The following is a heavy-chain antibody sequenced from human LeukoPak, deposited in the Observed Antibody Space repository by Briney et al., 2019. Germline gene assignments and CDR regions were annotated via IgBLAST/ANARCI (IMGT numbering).Heavy chain of an antibody. J-gene: IGHJ4*02. V-gene: IGHV3-20*04. D-gene: IGHD6-13*01. CDR3: ARDHESSNPTY. Sequence: GGSLRLSCAASGFTFDNYGMSWVCQAPGKRLEWVSGINWNGGTTGYADSVKGRFTISRDNAKNSLYLQMNSLRAEDTALYYCARDHESSNPTYWGQGTLVTVSS. CDR1: GFTFDNYG. CDR2: INWNGGTT.